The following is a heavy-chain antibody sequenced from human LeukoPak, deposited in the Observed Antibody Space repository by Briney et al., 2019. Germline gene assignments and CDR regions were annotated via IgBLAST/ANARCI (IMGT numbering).Heavy chain of an antibody. Sequence: GGSLRLSCAASGFTFSNYAMSWVRQAPGKGLEWVSGTSGSDGTTYYADSVKGRFTISRDNSKNTLYLQMNGLRAEDTAVYYCARGGSYLSAFDIWGQGTMVTVSS. CDR1: GFTFSNYA. J-gene: IGHJ3*02. V-gene: IGHV3-23*01. CDR2: TSGSDGTT. D-gene: IGHD1-26*01. CDR3: ARGGSYLSAFDI.